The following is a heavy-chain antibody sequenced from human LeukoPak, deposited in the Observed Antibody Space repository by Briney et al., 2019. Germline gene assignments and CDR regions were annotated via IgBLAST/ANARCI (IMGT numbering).Heavy chain of an antibody. D-gene: IGHD1-26*01. CDR3: ARHRTSGSNYLDY. CDR2: IYYSGST. CDR1: GGSISSYY. V-gene: IGHV4-59*08. Sequence: SETLSLTCTVSGGSISSYYWSWIRQPPGKGLEWIGYIYYSGSTNYNPSLKSRVTISEDTSKNQLSLKLTSVTAADTAVYYCARHRTSGSNYLDYWGQGTLVTVSS. J-gene: IGHJ4*02.